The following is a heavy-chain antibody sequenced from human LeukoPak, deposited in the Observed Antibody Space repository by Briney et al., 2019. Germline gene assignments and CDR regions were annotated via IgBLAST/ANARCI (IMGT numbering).Heavy chain of an antibody. CDR1: GGSISSGSYY. D-gene: IGHD2-2*01. CDR3: AREEGYCSSTSCYYYMDV. V-gene: IGHV4-61*02. J-gene: IGHJ6*03. CDR2: IYTSGST. Sequence: SETLALTCTVSGGSISSGSYYWSWIRQPAWKGLEGIGRIYTSGSTSYNPSLKSRVTISVDTSKNQFSLKLSSVTAADTAVYYCAREEGYCSSTSCYYYMDVWGKGTTVTVSS.